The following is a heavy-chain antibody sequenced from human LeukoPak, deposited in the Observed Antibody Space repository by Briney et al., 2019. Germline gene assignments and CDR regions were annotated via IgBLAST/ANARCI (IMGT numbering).Heavy chain of an antibody. J-gene: IGHJ4*02. D-gene: IGHD6-19*01. CDR3: ARADSSGWPHFDY. V-gene: IGHV1-8*02. Sequence: ASVKVSCKASGYTFTSYGINRVRQATGQGLEWMGWMNPNSGNTGYAQKFQGRVTMTRNTSISTAYMELSSLRSEDTAVYYCARADSSGWPHFDYWGQGTLVTVSS. CDR2: MNPNSGNT. CDR1: GYTFTSYG.